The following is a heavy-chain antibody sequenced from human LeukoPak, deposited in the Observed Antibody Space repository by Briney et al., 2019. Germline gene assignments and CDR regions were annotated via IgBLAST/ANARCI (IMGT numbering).Heavy chain of an antibody. CDR1: GYTFTNYD. Sequence: ASVKVSCKASGYTFTNYDINWVRQATGQGLEWMGWMNPNNDNTGYAQKFQGRVTFTRDTSISTAYMELSSLRSEDTAVYYCARSRNSNSFFDYWGQGTLVTVSS. D-gene: IGHD4-11*01. V-gene: IGHV1-8*03. CDR3: ARSRNSNSFFDY. CDR2: MNPNNDNT. J-gene: IGHJ4*02.